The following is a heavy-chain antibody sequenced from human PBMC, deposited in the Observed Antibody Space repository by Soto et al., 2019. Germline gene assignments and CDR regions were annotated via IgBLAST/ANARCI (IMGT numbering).Heavy chain of an antibody. J-gene: IGHJ3*02. CDR1: GYTFTSYG. CDR2: ISGYNGNT. V-gene: IGHV1-18*04. Sequence: ASVKFSCKASGYTFTSYGISWVRQAPGQGLEWMGWISGYNGNTNYAQKLQGRVTMTTDTSTSTAYMELRSLRSDDTAVYYCARDFTPYFYDSSGYYYLIWGQGTMVTVSS. D-gene: IGHD3-22*01. CDR3: ARDFTPYFYDSSGYYYLI.